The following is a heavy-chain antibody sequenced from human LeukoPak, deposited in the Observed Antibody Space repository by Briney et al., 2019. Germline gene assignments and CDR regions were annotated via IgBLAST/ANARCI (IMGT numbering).Heavy chain of an antibody. V-gene: IGHV3-7*04. CDR3: ARDYSATGSFDY. J-gene: IGHJ4*02. D-gene: IGHD3-10*01. CDR2: VKQDGSVK. CDR1: GVTFNGYW. Sequence: GGSLRLSCAASGVTFNGYWMNWGRQAPGKGLQWLANVKQDGSVKYYVDSVKGRFTISRDNAENSLHLQMNSLGADDTAVYYCARDYSATGSFDYWGQGTLVTVSS.